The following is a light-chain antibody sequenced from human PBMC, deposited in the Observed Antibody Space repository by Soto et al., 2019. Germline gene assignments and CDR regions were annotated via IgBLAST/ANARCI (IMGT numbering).Light chain of an antibody. V-gene: IGLV2-14*01. CDR2: DVN. Sequence: QSALTQPASVSGSPGQSITISCTGTSSDIGSYNFVSWYQQHPGKAPEVMIYDVNHRPLGVSDRFSGSKSGNTASLTISGLQAGDEADYYCSSYTGSSTPYVFGAGTKVTVL. CDR1: SSDIGSYNF. J-gene: IGLJ1*01. CDR3: SSYTGSSTPYV.